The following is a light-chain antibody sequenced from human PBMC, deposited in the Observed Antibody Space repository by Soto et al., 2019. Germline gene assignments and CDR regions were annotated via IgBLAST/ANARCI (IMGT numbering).Light chain of an antibody. J-gene: IGLJ1*01. CDR1: SSDIRGSNY. Sequence: QSALTQPASVSGSPGQSITISCAGTSSDIRGSNYVSWYQQHPGEAPKLMIYGVSNRPSGVSNRFSGSKSGNTASLTISGLQAEDEADYFCYSSRSSSSTFYVFGTGTKPIVL. CDR3: YSSRSSSSTFYV. CDR2: GVS. V-gene: IGLV2-14*03.